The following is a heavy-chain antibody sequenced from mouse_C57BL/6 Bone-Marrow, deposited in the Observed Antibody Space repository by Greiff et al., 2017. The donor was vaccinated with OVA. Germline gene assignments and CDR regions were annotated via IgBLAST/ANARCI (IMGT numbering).Heavy chain of an antibody. CDR2: IYPSDSET. CDR1: GYTFTSYW. V-gene: IGHV1-61*01. Sequence: QVQLQQPGAELVRPGSSVKLSCKASGYTFTSYWMDWVKQRPGQGLEWIGNIYPSDSETHYNQKFKDKATLTVDKSSSTAYMQLSSLTSEDSAVYYCASPLPGYGSSYGFAYWGQGTLVTVSA. J-gene: IGHJ3*01. D-gene: IGHD1-1*01. CDR3: ASPLPGYGSSYGFAY.